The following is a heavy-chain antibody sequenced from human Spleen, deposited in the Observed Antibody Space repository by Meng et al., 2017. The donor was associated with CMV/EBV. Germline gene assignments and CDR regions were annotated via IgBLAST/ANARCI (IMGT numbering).Heavy chain of an antibody. CDR2: ISGSGSSI. J-gene: IGHJ4*02. V-gene: IGHV3-11*01. CDR3: ARVEATYYFDY. D-gene: IGHD5-24*01. CDR1: GFSFSDYY. Sequence: SCTASGFSFSDYYISWIRQAPGKGLGLVSFISGSGSSIYYADSVKGRSTISRDNARDSVYLQMNNLRAEDTAVYYCARVEATYYFDYWGQGTLVTVSS.